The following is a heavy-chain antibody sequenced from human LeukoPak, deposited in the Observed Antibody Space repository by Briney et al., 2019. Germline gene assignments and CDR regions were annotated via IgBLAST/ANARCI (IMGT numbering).Heavy chain of an antibody. V-gene: IGHV3-30-3*01. Sequence: GRSLRLSCAASGFTFSSYAMHWVRQAPGKGLEWVAVISYDGSNKYYADSVKGRFTISRDNSKNTLYLQMNSLRAEDTAMYYCARDLGTFHYYYGMDVWGQGTTVTVSS. CDR1: GFTFSSYA. CDR2: ISYDGSNK. CDR3: ARDLGTFHYYYGMDV. D-gene: IGHD3-16*01. J-gene: IGHJ6*02.